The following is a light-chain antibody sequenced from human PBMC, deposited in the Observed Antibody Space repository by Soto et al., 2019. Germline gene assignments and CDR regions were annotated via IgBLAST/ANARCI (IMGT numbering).Light chain of an antibody. CDR2: AAS. Sequence: DIQLTQSPSFLSASVGDRVTITCRASQGIKDFLAWYQQKPGKAPKLLIYAASTLQAGVPTRFSGFASGTEFTLTINNLQPADSATYYGQQFNIYPLTFGGGTKLEIK. CDR3: QQFNIYPLT. J-gene: IGKJ4*01. V-gene: IGKV1-9*01. CDR1: QGIKDF.